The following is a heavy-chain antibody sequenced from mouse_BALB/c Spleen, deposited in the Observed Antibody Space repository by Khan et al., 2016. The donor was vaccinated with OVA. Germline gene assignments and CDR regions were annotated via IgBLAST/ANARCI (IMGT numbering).Heavy chain of an antibody. Sequence: VQLQQSGAELMKPGASVKLSCTVSGFNIKDTYMHWAKQRPEQGLEWIGRTDPANGNTKYDPKFQGKATMTADTSSNTAYLPRSSLTAEDTAVYYCDDSLLRYAMDYWGQGTSVTVSA. CDR3: DDSLLRYAMDY. D-gene: IGHD1-2*01. CDR2: TDPANGNT. V-gene: IGHV14-3*02. CDR1: GFNIKDTY. J-gene: IGHJ4*01.